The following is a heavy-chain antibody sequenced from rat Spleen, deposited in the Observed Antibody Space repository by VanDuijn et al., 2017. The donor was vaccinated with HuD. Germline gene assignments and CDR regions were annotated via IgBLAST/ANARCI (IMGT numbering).Heavy chain of an antibody. CDR3: ASRIYYYSGVDY. CDR1: GFALTSYH. V-gene: IGHV2-13*01. J-gene: IGHJ2*01. D-gene: IGHD1-1*01. Sequence: QVQLKESGPGLVQPSQTLSLTCTVSGFALTSYHVSWVRQPPGKGLEWMGVIWSSGNTDYNSALKSRLSISRDTSKSQVYLKMHSLQTEDTATYYCASRIYYYSGVDYWGQGVMVTVSS. CDR2: IWSSGNT.